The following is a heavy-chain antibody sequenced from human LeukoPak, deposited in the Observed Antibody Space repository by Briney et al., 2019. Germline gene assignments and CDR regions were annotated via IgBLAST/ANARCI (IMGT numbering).Heavy chain of an antibody. V-gene: IGHV3-43D*03. Sequence: GGSLRLSCAASGFTFDDFALHWVRQAPGKGLEWVSLINSAGDVTYYADSVQGRFCVSRDNIKKSMYLQMNSLRTEDTALYYCVKDMWRSNTWRFDSWGREPWSPSPQ. D-gene: IGHD6-13*01. CDR2: INSAGDVT. CDR1: GFTFDDFA. J-gene: IGHJ4*02. CDR3: VKDMWRSNTWRFDS.